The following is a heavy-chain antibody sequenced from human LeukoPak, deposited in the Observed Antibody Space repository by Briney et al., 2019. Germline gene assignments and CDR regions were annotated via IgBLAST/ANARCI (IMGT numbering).Heavy chain of an antibody. Sequence: SETLSLTCAVYGGSFSGYYWSWIRQPPGKGLEWIGEINHSGSTNYNPSLKSRVTISVDTSKNQFSLKLSSVTAADTAVYYCARTPEWLRSGYWYFDLWGRGTLVTVSS. CDR1: GGSFSGYY. V-gene: IGHV4-34*01. CDR2: INHSGST. CDR3: ARTPEWLRSGYWYFDL. J-gene: IGHJ2*01. D-gene: IGHD5-12*01.